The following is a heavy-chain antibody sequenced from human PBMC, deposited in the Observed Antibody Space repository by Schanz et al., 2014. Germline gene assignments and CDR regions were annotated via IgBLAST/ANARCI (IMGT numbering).Heavy chain of an antibody. Sequence: QVQLVQSWAEVKGPGASVKVSCKASGYTFTSYGISWVRQAPGQGPEFMGWISTFRNEDTNSAQRFQGRLTMTTDTSTSTAYMELRSLRSDDTAVYYCARGGYSSGWYDRDIAHFDYWGQGTLVTVSS. CDR1: GYTFTSYG. J-gene: IGHJ4*02. D-gene: IGHD6-19*01. CDR2: ISTFRNEDT. CDR3: ARGGYSSGWYDRDIAHFDY. V-gene: IGHV1-18*01.